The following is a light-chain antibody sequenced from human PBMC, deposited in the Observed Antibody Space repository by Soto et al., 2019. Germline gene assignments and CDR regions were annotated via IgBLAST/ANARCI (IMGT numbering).Light chain of an antibody. Sequence: QSALTQSPSASGSPGQSVTISCTGTSSDVGNYKYVSWYQQHPGKAPKLMIYEVSKRPSGVPDRFSGSKSGNTASLTVSRLQAEDEADYYCSSYAGSNNWVFGGGTKLTVL. V-gene: IGLV2-8*01. CDR2: EVS. CDR1: SSDVGNYKY. CDR3: SSYAGSNNWV. J-gene: IGLJ3*02.